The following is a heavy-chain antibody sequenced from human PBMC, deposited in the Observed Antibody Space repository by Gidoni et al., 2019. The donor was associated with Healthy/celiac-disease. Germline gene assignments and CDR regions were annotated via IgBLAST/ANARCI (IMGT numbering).Heavy chain of an antibody. CDR1: GFTVRSYA. Sequence: QVQLVESGGGVVQPGRSVRLAGEADGFTVRSYAMQWVRQAPGKGLAWGAVISYAGSTQSFAASVTGRFPISRDNSQNPLYLQMNRLRAEDTAVYYCARDRGYFWSGYSPSGYYGMDVWGQGTTVTVSS. CDR3: ARDRGYFWSGYSPSGYYGMDV. V-gene: IGHV3-30-3*01. CDR2: ISYAGSTQ. D-gene: IGHD3-3*01. J-gene: IGHJ6*02.